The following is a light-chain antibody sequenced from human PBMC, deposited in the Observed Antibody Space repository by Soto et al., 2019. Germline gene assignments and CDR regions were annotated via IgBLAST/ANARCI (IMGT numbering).Light chain of an antibody. CDR1: QSVDSK. Sequence: EIVMTQSPATLSVSPGERATLSCRASQSVDSKLAWYQQKPGQGPRLLIYGASSRATGIPARFSGSGSGTEFTLPISSLQSEDFAVYYCQHYSTWLWTFGQGNKVEIK. V-gene: IGKV3-15*01. CDR3: QHYSTWLWT. CDR2: GAS. J-gene: IGKJ1*01.